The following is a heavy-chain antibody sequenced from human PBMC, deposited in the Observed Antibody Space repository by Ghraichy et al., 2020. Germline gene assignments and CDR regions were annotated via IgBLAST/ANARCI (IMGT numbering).Heavy chain of an antibody. CDR2: ISGSGGST. Sequence: GGSLRLSCAASGFTFSSYAMSWVRQAPGKGLEWVSAISGSGGSTYYADSVKGRFTISRDNSKNTLYLQMNSLTAEDTAVYYCAKDRPRGGGGAQGYWGQGTLVTVSS. CDR1: GFTFSSYA. V-gene: IGHV3-23*01. J-gene: IGHJ4*02. CDR3: AKDRPRGGGGAQGY. D-gene: IGHD1-26*01.